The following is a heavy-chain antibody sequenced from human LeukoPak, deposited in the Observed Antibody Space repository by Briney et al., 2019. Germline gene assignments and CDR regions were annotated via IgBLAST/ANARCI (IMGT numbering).Heavy chain of an antibody. V-gene: IGHV4-39*07. J-gene: IGHJ4*02. Sequence: SETLSLTCTVSGGSISSSSYYWGWIRQPPGKGLEWIGSIYYSGSTYYNPSLKSRVTISVDTSKNQFSLKLSSVTAADTAVYYCARENGYYGSGSYLDYWGQGTLVTVSS. CDR1: GGSISSSSYY. CDR3: ARENGYYGSGSYLDY. CDR2: IYYSGST. D-gene: IGHD3-10*01.